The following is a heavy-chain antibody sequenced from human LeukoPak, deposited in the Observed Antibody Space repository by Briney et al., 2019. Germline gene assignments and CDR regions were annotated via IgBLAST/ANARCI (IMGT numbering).Heavy chain of an antibody. CDR2: IYYSGST. Sequence: SETLSLTCTVSGGSISSSSYYWGWIRQPPGKGLEWIGSIYYSGSTYYNPSLKSRVTISVDTSKNQFSLKLSSVTAADTAVYYCARDLRSSWYYYYYMDVWGKGTTVTISS. D-gene: IGHD6-13*01. V-gene: IGHV4-39*07. CDR3: ARDLRSSWYYYYYMDV. CDR1: GGSISSSSYY. J-gene: IGHJ6*03.